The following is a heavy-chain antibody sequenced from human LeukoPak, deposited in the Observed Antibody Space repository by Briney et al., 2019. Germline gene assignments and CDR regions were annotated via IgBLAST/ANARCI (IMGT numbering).Heavy chain of an antibody. CDR2: LKSDGKT. J-gene: IGHJ6*03. CDR3: ARPPGWLVRDYYYYYMDV. CDR1: GFTFSRYW. V-gene: IGHV3-74*01. D-gene: IGHD6-19*01. Sequence: PGGSLRLSCEASGFTFSRYWMHWVRQAPGKGLVWVSRLKSDGKTNYADSVKGRFTISSDNAKNTLYLQMNSLRAEDTAVYYCARPPGWLVRDYYYYYMDVWGKGTTVTVSS.